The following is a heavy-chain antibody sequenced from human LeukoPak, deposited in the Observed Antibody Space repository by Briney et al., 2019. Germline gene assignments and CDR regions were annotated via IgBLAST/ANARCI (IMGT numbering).Heavy chain of an antibody. CDR3: ARPSSLDGSGRYYIDY. Sequence: PGGSLRLSCAVSGFTVSNNFMNWVRQAPGKGLEWVSVTHNDGTTYFADSVQGRFTISRDNSKNTLYLQMNSLRDEDTAVYYCARPSSLDGSGRYYIDYWGQGTLVTVSS. CDR1: GFTVSNNF. D-gene: IGHD3-10*01. V-gene: IGHV3-66*01. J-gene: IGHJ4*02. CDR2: THNDGTT.